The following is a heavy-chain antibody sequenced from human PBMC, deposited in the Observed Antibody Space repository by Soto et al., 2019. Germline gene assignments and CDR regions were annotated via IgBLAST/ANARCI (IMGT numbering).Heavy chain of an antibody. V-gene: IGHV4-39*01. J-gene: IGHJ4*02. D-gene: IGHD2-21*02. CDR3: ARHFIGPYCGGDCLNLYYFDY. Sequence: QLQLQESGPGLVKPSETLSLTCTVSGGSISSSSYYWGWIRQPPGKGLEWIGSIYYSGSTYYNPSLKSRVTISVYTSKNQFSLKLSSVTAADTAVYYCARHFIGPYCGGDCLNLYYFDYWGQGTLVTVSS. CDR2: IYYSGST. CDR1: GGSISSSSYY.